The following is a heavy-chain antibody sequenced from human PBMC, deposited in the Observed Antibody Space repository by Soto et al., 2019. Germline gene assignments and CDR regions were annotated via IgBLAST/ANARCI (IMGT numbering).Heavy chain of an antibody. J-gene: IGHJ4*02. CDR1: GFTFSSYE. V-gene: IGHV3-48*03. Sequence: GGSLRLSCAASGFTFSSYEVNWVRKAPGKGLEWVSYISSGGSSIYYSDSVKGRFTISRDNAKNSLYLQMNSLRAEDTAVYYCARDGRGFDYWGQGTLVTVSS. CDR3: ARDGRGFDY. CDR2: ISSGGSSI.